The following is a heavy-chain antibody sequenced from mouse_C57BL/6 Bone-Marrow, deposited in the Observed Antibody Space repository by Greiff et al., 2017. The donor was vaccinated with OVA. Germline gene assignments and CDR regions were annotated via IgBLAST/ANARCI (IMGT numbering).Heavy chain of an antibody. CDR3: ARGGFYYYGTPGY. CDR2: IDTSDSET. V-gene: IGHV1-52*01. D-gene: IGHD1-1*01. Sequence: VQLQQPGAELVRPGSSVKLSCKASGYTFTSYWMHWVKQRPIQGLEWIGNIDTSDSETHYNQKFKDKATLTVDESSSTAYMQLSSLTSEDSAVYYCARGGFYYYGTPGYWGQGTTLTVSS. J-gene: IGHJ2*01. CDR1: GYTFTSYW.